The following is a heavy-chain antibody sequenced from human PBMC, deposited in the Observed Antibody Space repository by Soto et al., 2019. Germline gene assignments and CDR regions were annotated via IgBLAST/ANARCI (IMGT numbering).Heavy chain of an antibody. J-gene: IGHJ2*01. CDR2: IIPIFGTA. V-gene: IGHV1-69*01. CDR1: GGTFSSYD. D-gene: IGHD7-27*01. Sequence: QVQLVQSGAEVKKPGSSVKVSCKASGGTFSSYDISWVRQAPGQGLELMGGIIPIFGTANYAQKFHGRVTITADESTSTAYMELSSLRSEDTAVYYCARKLGIPGNWYFDLWGRGTLVTVSS. CDR3: ARKLGIPGNWYFDL.